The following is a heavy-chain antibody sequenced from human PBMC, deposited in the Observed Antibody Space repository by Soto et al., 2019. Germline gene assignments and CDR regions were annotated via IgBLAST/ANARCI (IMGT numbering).Heavy chain of an antibody. CDR3: AREQQLVRGPVDF. D-gene: IGHD3-10*01. J-gene: IGHJ4*02. V-gene: IGHV3-21*02. CDR2: ISYGSSYM. CDR1: GFTFSDYS. Sequence: EVQLVESGGGLVTPEGSLRLSCAASGFTFSDYSMTWVRQAPGKGLEWVSSISYGSSYMYYADSVKGRFTVSRDNAKNSLFLQMDSLRAEDTAVYRCAREQQLVRGPVDFWGQGTLVTVSS.